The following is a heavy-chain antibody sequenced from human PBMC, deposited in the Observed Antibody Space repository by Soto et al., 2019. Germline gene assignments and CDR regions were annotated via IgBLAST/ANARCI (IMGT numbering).Heavy chain of an antibody. CDR2: IAPIGYST. CDR3: VSWVSPHFDY. Sequence: EVQLLESGGGLVQPGGSLRLSCAVSGLTFRNHAMSWVRQAPGKGLEWVSTIAPIGYSTHYAGSVEGRFTISRDDSTSTLHLQMNSLRADDTAVYYCVSWVSPHFDYRGQGTLVSVSS. J-gene: IGHJ4*02. V-gene: IGHV3-23*01. CDR1: GLTFRNHA. D-gene: IGHD2-8*01.